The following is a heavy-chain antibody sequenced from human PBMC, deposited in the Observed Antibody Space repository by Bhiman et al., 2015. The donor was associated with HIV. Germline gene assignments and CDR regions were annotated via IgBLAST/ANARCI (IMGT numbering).Heavy chain of an antibody. D-gene: IGHD6-6*01. CDR3: ARAKLEIYYYYYYMDV. CDR2: ISASGVST. J-gene: IGHJ6*03. Sequence: EVQLLESGGGLVQPGGSLRLSCAASGFTFSDYAMTWVRQAPGKGLEWVSGISASGVSTDYADSVKGRFAISRDNSKNTMSLEMNSLRAGDTAVYYCARAKLEIYYYYYYMDVWGKGTTVTVSS. V-gene: IGHV3-23*01. CDR1: GFTFSDYA.